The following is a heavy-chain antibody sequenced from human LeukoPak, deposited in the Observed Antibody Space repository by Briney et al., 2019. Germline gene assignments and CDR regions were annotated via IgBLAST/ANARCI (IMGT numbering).Heavy chain of an antibody. Sequence: GGSLRLSCAASGFTFSNYAMSWVRQAPGKGLEWVSAISGSGGSTDYADAVKGRFTISRDNSKNTLFLQMNSLRAEDTAVYYCADRGGNPKGSFDYWGQGTLATVSS. CDR3: ADRGGNPKGSFDY. J-gene: IGHJ4*01. D-gene: IGHD4-23*01. V-gene: IGHV3-23*01. CDR1: GFTFSNYA. CDR2: ISGSGGST.